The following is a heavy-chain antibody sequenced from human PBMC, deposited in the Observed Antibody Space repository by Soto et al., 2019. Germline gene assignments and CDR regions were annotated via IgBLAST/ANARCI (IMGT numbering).Heavy chain of an antibody. V-gene: IGHV3-23*01. Sequence: KGLEWVSAISGSGGSTYYADSVKGRFTISRDNSKNTLYLQMNSLRAEDTAVYYCAKLFFFQAEDGIRDTVPVSAFLLNRSSDL. D-gene: IGHD2-15*01. CDR2: ISGSGGST. CDR3: AKLFFFQAEDGIRDTVPVSAFLLNRSSDL. J-gene: IGHJ2*01.